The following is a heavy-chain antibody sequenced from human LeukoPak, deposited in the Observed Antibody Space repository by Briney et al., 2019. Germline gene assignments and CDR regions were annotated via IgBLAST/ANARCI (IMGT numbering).Heavy chain of an antibody. J-gene: IGHJ4*02. CDR1: GFTFRSYS. CDR3: ARESYLLVVTAIDY. V-gene: IGHV3-21*01. Sequence: GGSLRLSCAAPGFTFRSYSMNWVRQAAGKGREWVSSISTSSSYRYYADSVKGRFTISRDNAKNSLYRQMNSLRAEDTAVYYCARESYLLVVTAIDYWGQGTLVTVSS. CDR2: ISTSSSYR. D-gene: IGHD2-21*02.